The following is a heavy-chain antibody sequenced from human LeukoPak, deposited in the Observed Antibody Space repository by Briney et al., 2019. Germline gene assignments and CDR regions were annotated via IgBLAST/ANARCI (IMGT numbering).Heavy chain of an antibody. Sequence: SQTLSLTCAISGDSVSSNSVAWNWIRQSPSRGLEWLGRTYYRSKWYNNYAASVKSRITINSDSSKNQVSLQLNSVTPEDTAMYYCARENSRGRFDYWGQGTLVTVSS. V-gene: IGHV6-1*01. CDR2: TYYRSKWYN. CDR1: GDSVSSNSVA. J-gene: IGHJ4*02. D-gene: IGHD6-19*01. CDR3: ARENSRGRFDY.